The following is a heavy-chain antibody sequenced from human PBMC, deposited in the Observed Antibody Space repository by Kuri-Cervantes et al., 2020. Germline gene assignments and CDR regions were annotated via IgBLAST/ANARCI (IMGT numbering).Heavy chain of an antibody. CDR3: ARQIVVDAFDI. CDR1: GYTFTSYG. CDR2: ISAYNGNT. Sequence: ASVKVSCKASGYTFTSYGISWVRQASGQGLEWMGWISAYNGNTNYAQKLQGRVTMTRDTSISTAYMELSRLRSDDTAVYYCARQIVVDAFDIWGQGTMVTVSS. D-gene: IGHD3-22*01. J-gene: IGHJ3*02. V-gene: IGHV1-18*01.